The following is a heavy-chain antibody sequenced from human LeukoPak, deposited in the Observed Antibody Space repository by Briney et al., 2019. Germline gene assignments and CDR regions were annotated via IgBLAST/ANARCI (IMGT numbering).Heavy chain of an antibody. CDR2: IRSKTYGGTT. Sequence: GGSLRLSCTASGFTFADYAISWVRQAPGQGLGGVGFIRSKTYGGTTDYAASVKGRFTISKDDSKSVVYQQMNSLKTEDTAVYYCSRDGDRPGSSNFDFWGQGTLVTVSS. V-gene: IGHV3-49*04. CDR1: GFTFADYA. D-gene: IGHD3-10*01. CDR3: SRDGDRPGSSNFDF. J-gene: IGHJ4*02.